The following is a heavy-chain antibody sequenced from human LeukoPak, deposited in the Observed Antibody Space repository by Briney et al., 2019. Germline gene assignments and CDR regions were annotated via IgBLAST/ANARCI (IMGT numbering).Heavy chain of an antibody. CDR3: ASRPAASTWYGVFDY. Sequence: SETLSLTCTVSGGSITSHYWSWIRQPPGKGLEWIGYIFNGGITNYNPSLKSRVTMSLDTSRDQFSLRLSSVTAADTAIYYCASRPAASTWYGVFDYWSQGTLVTVSS. D-gene: IGHD6-13*01. CDR1: GGSITSHY. CDR2: IFNGGIT. J-gene: IGHJ4*02. V-gene: IGHV4-59*11.